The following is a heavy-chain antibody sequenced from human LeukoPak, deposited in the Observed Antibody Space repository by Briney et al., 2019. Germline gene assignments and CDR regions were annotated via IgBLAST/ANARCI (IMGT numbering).Heavy chain of an antibody. V-gene: IGHV3-21*01. CDR2: ISSSSSYI. CDR3: ARDQPGAAAGTF. CDR1: GFTFSSYS. D-gene: IGHD6-13*01. Sequence: GGSLRFSCAASGFTFSSYSMNWVRQAPGKGLEWVSSISSSSSYIYYADSVKGRFTISRDNAKNSLYLQMNSLRAEDTAVYYCARDQPGAAAGTFWGQGTLVTVSS. J-gene: IGHJ4*02.